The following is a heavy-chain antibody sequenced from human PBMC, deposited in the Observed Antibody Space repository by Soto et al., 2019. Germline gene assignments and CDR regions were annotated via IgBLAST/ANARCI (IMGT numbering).Heavy chain of an antibody. J-gene: IGHJ6*03. CDR2: IYYSGST. CDR3: ARGQYYYYYMDV. CDR1: GGSISSYD. V-gene: IGHV4-59*01. Sequence: SETLSLTCTVSGGSISSYDWSWIRQPPGKGLEWIGYIYYSGSTNYNPSLKSRVTISVDTSKNQFSPKLSSVTAADTAVYYCARGQYYYYYMDVWGKGTTVTVSS.